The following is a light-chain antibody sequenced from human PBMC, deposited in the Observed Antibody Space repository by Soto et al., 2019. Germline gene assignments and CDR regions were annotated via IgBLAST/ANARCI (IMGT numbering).Light chain of an antibody. CDR2: EVS. CDR3: CSYAGTSTWV. V-gene: IGLV2-23*02. J-gene: IGLJ3*02. Sequence: QSALTQPASVSGSPGQSITISCTGTSSDVGGYNYVSWYQQQSGKAPKLMIHEVSNRPSGVSNRFSGSKSGNTASLTISGLQAEDEADYYCCSYAGTSTWVFGGGTKLTVL. CDR1: SSDVGGYNY.